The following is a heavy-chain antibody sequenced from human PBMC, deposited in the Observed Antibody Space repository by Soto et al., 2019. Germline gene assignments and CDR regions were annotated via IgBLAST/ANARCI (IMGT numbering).Heavy chain of an antibody. J-gene: IGHJ4*02. CDR3: ARDGYFDH. CDR2: ISANNGNT. Sequence: QVQLVQSGAEVKKPGDSVRVSCKASGYTFTSYGIGWVRQAPGQGLEWMGWISANNGNTKYAQKVQGRVTMTTDASRSTAYMELRSLRSDDAAVYYCARDGYFDHWGQRTLVTVSS. CDR1: GYTFTSYG. V-gene: IGHV1-18*01.